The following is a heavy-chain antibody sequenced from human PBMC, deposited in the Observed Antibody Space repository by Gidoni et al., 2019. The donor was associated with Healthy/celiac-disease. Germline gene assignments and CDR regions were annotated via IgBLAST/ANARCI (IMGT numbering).Heavy chain of an antibody. CDR2: IYWNDAK. Sequence: QITLKESGPTLVKPTQTLTLTCTFSGFSLSTSGVGVGWIRQPPGKALAWLALIYWNDAKRYSPSLKSRLTITKDTSKNQVVLTMTNMDPVDTATYYCAHSRWELLSTYWGQGTLVTVSS. V-gene: IGHV2-5*01. CDR3: AHSRWELLSTY. CDR1: GFSLSTSGVG. J-gene: IGHJ4*02. D-gene: IGHD1-26*01.